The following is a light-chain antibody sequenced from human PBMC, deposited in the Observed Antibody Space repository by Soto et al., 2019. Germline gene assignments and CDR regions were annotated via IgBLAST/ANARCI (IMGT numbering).Light chain of an antibody. CDR1: QDIRNF. V-gene: IGKV1-27*01. Sequence: DIQMTXSPXSLSAXXXXXVTITCRASQDIRNFVAWYQQKPGKAPKLLIYAASTLQSGVPSRFSGSGSGTDFTLTINSLQPEDVATYSCQKYSSVPVFGPGTKVEIK. J-gene: IGKJ3*01. CDR2: AAS. CDR3: QKYSSVPV.